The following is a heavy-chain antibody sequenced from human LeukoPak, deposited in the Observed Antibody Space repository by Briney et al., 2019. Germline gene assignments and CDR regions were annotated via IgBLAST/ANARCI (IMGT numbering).Heavy chain of an antibody. CDR1: GYTFTSYD. CDR2: MNPNSGNT. V-gene: IGHV1-8*01. Sequence: ASVKVSCKASGYTFTSYDINWVRQATGQGLEWMGWMNPNSGNTGYAQKFQGRVTMTRNTSISTAYMELSSLRSEDTAVYYCARTGYSSSWYPYYYYYGMDVWGRGTTVTVSS. J-gene: IGHJ6*02. CDR3: ARTGYSSSWYPYYYYYGMDV. D-gene: IGHD6-13*01.